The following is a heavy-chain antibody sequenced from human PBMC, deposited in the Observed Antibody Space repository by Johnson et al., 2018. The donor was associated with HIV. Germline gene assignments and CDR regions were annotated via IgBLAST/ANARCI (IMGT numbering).Heavy chain of an antibody. J-gene: IGHJ3*02. CDR2: ISSSGTTI. D-gene: IGHD6-13*01. Sequence: VQLVESGGGLVKPGGSLRLSCAASGFTFSDYYMSWIRQAPGKGLEWVSYISSSGTTIYYEDSVKGRFTISRDNAKNSLYLQMNSLRAEDTAVYYCARYSSSSRDTFDIWGQGTMVTVSS. CDR3: ARYSSSSRDTFDI. V-gene: IGHV3-11*04. CDR1: GFTFSDYY.